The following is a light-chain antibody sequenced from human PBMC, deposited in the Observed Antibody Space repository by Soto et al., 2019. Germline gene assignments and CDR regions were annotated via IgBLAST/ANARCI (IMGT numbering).Light chain of an antibody. CDR3: KQYKCYPCT. CDR2: KAS. V-gene: IGKV1-5*03. Sequence: DIQMTQSPSTLSASVGDRVTITCRARQSISSWLAWYQQNPGKAPKLLIYKASSLDSGVPSRISGSGSWTDFTTTSSILQHDDFANYYCKQYKCYPCTFGQGTKLEIK. J-gene: IGKJ2*02. CDR1: QSISSW.